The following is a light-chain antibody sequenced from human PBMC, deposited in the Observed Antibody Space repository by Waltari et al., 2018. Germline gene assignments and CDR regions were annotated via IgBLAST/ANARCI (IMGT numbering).Light chain of an antibody. CDR1: SLRRYY. Sequence: SSELTQDPAVSVAMGQTVRITCQGDSLRRYYASWYQQRPGQAPILVMSDKNNRPAGVPGRFSGARSDNTASLTITGGQAEDEASYYCHSRDASGVGGSFGGGTKLTVL. CDR2: DKN. CDR3: HSRDASGVGGS. J-gene: IGLJ2*01. V-gene: IGLV3-19*01.